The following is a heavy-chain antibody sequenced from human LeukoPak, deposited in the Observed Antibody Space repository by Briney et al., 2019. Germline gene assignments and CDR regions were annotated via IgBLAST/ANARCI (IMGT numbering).Heavy chain of an antibody. CDR1: GYTFTGYY. D-gene: IGHD2-15*01. V-gene: IGHV1-2*02. J-gene: IGHJ6*02. CDR3: ARAQGFVVVVAATHYYYGMDV. CDR2: INPNSGGT. Sequence: ASVKVSCKASGYTFTGYYMHWVRQAPGQGLEWMGWINPNSGGTNYAQKFQGGVTMTRDTSISTAYMELSRLRSDDTAVYYCARAQGFVVVVAATHYYYGMDVWGQGTTVTVSS.